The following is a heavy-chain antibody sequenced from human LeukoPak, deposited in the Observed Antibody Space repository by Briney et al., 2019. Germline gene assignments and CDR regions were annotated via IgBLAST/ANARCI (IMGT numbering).Heavy chain of an antibody. J-gene: IGHJ4*02. Sequence: GRSLRLSCAASGFTFSSYAMHWVRQAPGKGLEWVAVISYDENNDYYADSVKGRFTISRDNSKDTVDLQMNSLRLEDTAVYYCAKAREWELLAPFDYWGQGTLVTVSS. V-gene: IGHV3-30*04. CDR1: GFTFSSYA. CDR3: AKAREWELLAPFDY. D-gene: IGHD1-26*01. CDR2: ISYDENND.